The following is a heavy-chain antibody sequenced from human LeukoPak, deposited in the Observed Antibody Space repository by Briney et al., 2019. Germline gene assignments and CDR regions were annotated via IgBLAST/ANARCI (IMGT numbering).Heavy chain of an antibody. CDR2: INIAGDT. Sequence: GGSLRLSCAASGFTFGDYDMHWVRHATGKGLEWVSTINIAGDTYCPDSVKGRFTVSRENAKNSLYLQMNSLRAEDTAVYYCATGGRRSFYYFSSWGQGTLVTVPS. D-gene: IGHD3-3*01. CDR1: GFTFGDYD. J-gene: IGHJ4*02. V-gene: IGHV3-13*01. CDR3: ATGGRRSFYYFSS.